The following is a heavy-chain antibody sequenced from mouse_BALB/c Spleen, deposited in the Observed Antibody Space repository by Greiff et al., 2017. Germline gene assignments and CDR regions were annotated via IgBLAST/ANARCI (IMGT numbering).Heavy chain of an antibody. CDR2: ISSGGSYT. Sequence: EVQLVESGGGLVKPGGSLKLSCAASGFTFSSYAMSWVRQSPEKRLEWVAEISSGGSYTYYPDTVTGRFTISRDNAKNTLYLEMSSLRSEDTAMYYCARPSTGPYWYFEVWGAGTTVTVSS. CDR1: GFTFSSYA. J-gene: IGHJ1*01. D-gene: IGHD4-1*02. V-gene: IGHV5-9-4*01. CDR3: ARPSTGPYWYFEV.